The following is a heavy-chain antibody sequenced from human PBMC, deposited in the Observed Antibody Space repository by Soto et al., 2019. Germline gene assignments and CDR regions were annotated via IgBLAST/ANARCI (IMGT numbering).Heavy chain of an antibody. J-gene: IGHJ2*01. CDR2: IWYDGSNK. D-gene: IGHD3-22*01. CDR3: ARDHYDSSGYWLNWYFDL. V-gene: IGHV3-33*01. Sequence: ESGGGVVQPGRSLRLSCAASGFTFSSYGMHWVRQAPGKGLEWVAVIWYDGSNKYYADSVKGRFTISRDNSKNTLYLQMNSLRAEDTAVYYCARDHYDSSGYWLNWYFDLWGRGTLVTVSS. CDR1: GFTFSSYG.